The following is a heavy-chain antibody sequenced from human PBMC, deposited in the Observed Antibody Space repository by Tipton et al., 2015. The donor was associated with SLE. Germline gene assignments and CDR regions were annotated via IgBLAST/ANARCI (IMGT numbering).Heavy chain of an antibody. CDR1: GFTFDDYA. CDR3: AKDFAGTNYGMDV. CDR2: ISWDGGST. Sequence: SLRLSCAASGFTFDDYAMHWVRQAPGKGLEWVSLISWDGGSTYYADSVKGRFTISRDNSKNSLYLQMNSLRAEDTALYYCAKDFAGTNYGMDVWGQGTTVTVSS. V-gene: IGHV3-43D*03. J-gene: IGHJ6*02. D-gene: IGHD6-13*01.